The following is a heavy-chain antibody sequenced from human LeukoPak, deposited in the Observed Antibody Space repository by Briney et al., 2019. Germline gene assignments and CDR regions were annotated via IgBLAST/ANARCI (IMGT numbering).Heavy chain of an antibody. V-gene: IGHV1-69*05. D-gene: IGHD5-18*01. J-gene: IGHJ4*02. CDR2: IIPIFGTA. Sequence: GSSVKVSCKASGGTFSSYAVSWVRQAPGQWLEWMGRIIPIFGTANYAQKFQGRVTITTDESTSTAYMELSSLRSEDTAVYYCARVGYSSGYFDYSGQGTLVTVSS. CDR1: GGTFSSYA. CDR3: ARVGYSSGYFDY.